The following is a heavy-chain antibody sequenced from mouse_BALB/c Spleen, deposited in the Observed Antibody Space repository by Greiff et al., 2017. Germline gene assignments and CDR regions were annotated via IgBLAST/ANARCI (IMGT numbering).Heavy chain of an antibody. V-gene: IGHV1-69*02. CDR3: AALWYPYYAMDD. D-gene: IGHD2-1*01. Sequence: VQLQQPGAELVKPGAPVKLSCKASGYTFTSYWMNWVKQRPGRGLEWIGRIDPSDSETHYNQKFKDKATLTVDKSSSTAYIQLSSLTSEDSAVYYCAALWYPYYAMDDWGQGTSVTVSS. CDR2: IDPSDSET. J-gene: IGHJ4*01. CDR1: GYTFTSYW.